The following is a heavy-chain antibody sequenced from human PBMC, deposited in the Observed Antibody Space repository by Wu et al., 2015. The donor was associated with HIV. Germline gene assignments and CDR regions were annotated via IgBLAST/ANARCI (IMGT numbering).Heavy chain of an antibody. J-gene: IGHJ6*02. D-gene: IGHD3-10*01. CDR2: INPNSGGT. V-gene: IGHV1-2*02. CDR3: ASNAPEITMVRGVIYYYYGMDV. CDR1: GFIFTSYY. Sequence: QVHLVQSGAEVKKPGASANVSCKSSGFIFTSYYMHWVRQAPGQGLEWMGWINPNSGGTNYAQKFQGRVTMTRDTSISTAYMELSRLRSDDTAVYYCASNAPEITMVRGVIYYYYGMDVWGQGTTVTVSS.